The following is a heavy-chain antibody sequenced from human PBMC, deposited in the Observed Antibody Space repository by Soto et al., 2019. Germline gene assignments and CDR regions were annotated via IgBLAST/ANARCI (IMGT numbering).Heavy chain of an antibody. CDR2: ISSSSSYI. CDR3: ARDLLPTYYGPFSSAGRDNWFDP. D-gene: IGHD3-10*01. CDR1: GFTFSSYS. V-gene: IGHV3-21*01. J-gene: IGHJ5*02. Sequence: GGSLRLSCAASGFTFSSYSMNWVRQAPGKGLEWVSSISSSSSYIYYADSVKGRFTISRDNAKNSLYLQMNSLRAEDTAVYYCARDLLPTYYGPFSSAGRDNWFDPWGQGTLVTVSS.